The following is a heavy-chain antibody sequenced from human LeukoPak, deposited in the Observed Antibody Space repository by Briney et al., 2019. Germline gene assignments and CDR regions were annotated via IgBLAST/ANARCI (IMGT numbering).Heavy chain of an antibody. J-gene: IGHJ4*02. CDR3: ARDSGYSGYSDY. CDR2: ISSSSSYT. V-gene: IGHV3-11*05. CDR1: GFTFSDYY. D-gene: IGHD5-12*01. Sequence: GGSLRLSCAASGFTFSDYYMSWIRQAPGKGLEWVSYISSSSSYTDHADSVKGRFTISRDNAKNSLNLQMNSLRAEDTAVYYCARDSGYSGYSDYWGQGTLVTVS.